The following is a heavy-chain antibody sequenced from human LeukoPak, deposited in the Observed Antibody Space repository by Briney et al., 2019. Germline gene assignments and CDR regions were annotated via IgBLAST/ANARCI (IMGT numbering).Heavy chain of an antibody. CDR1: GGSISSYY. Sequence: SETLSLTCTVSGGSISSYYCSWIRQPPGKGLEWIGYIYYSGSTNYNPSLKSRVTISVDTSKNQFSLKLSSVTAADTAVYYCARGYSSSPINWFDPWGQGTLVTVSS. D-gene: IGHD6-6*01. V-gene: IGHV4-59*01. CDR2: IYYSGST. CDR3: ARGYSSSPINWFDP. J-gene: IGHJ5*02.